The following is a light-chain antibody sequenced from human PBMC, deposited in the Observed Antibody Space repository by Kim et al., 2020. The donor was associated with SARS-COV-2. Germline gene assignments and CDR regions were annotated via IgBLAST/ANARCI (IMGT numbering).Light chain of an antibody. CDR1: SSNIGSNT. V-gene: IGLV1-44*01. J-gene: IGLJ2*01. Sequence: ELTQPPSASGTPGQRVTISCSGSSSNIGSNTVNWYQQLPETAPKLLIYSNNQRPSGVPDRFSGSKSGTSASLAISGLQSEDEADYYCAAWDDSLNGFVVFGGGTQLTVL. CDR3: AAWDDSLNGFVV. CDR2: SNN.